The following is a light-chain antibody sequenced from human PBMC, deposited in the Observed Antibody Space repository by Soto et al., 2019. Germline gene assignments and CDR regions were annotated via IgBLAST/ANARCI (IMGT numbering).Light chain of an antibody. J-gene: IGKJ2*01. V-gene: IGKV3-15*01. CDR1: QSVSSN. Sequence: EIVMTQSPATLSVSPVERATLSCMASQSVSSNVAWYQQIPGQTPRLLIYGASTRATGIPVRFSGSGSGTEFTLTISSLQSEDFAVYYCHQYDDGPYTFGQGTKVDIK. CDR2: GAS. CDR3: HQYDDGPYT.